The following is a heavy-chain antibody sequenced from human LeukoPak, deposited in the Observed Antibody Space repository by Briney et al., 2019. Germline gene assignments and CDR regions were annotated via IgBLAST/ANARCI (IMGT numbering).Heavy chain of an antibody. D-gene: IGHD6-13*01. CDR3: AKDPPIAAAGTDGDV. CDR1: GFTFDDYG. Sequence: GGSLRLSCAASGFTFDDYGMSWVRQAPGKGLEWVSGINWNGGSTGYADSVKGRFTISRDNAKNSLYLQMNSLRAEDTAVYYCAKDPPIAAAGTDGDVWGKGTTVTISS. CDR2: INWNGGST. J-gene: IGHJ6*04. V-gene: IGHV3-20*04.